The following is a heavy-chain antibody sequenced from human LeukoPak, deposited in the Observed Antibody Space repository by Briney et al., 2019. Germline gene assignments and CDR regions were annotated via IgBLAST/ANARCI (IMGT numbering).Heavy chain of an antibody. CDR3: AGSYTRGWYAWGH. CDR1: GFTFSSYL. V-gene: IGHV3-23*01. CDR2: IGTTSGIT. Sequence: PGGSLRLSCAASGFTFSSYLMSWVRQAPGKGLEWISTIGTTSGITYYADSVKGRFAIYTDNSKNTQYLQMNSLRAEDTAVYYCAGSYTRGWYAWGHWGQGTLVTVSS. D-gene: IGHD6-19*01. J-gene: IGHJ4*02.